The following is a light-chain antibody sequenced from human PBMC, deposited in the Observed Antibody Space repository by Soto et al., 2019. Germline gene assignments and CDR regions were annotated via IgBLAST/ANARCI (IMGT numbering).Light chain of an antibody. CDR2: EVS. V-gene: IGLV2-23*02. CDR1: SSNVGSYNL. Sequence: QSALTQPASVSGSPGQSITISCTGTSSNVGSYNLVSWYQQFPGKAPKLIIFEVSKRPSGVSNRFSGSKSGNTAALTISGLQTEDEADYYCCSYAGSSPVIFGGGTKLTVL. CDR3: CSYAGSSPVI. J-gene: IGLJ2*01.